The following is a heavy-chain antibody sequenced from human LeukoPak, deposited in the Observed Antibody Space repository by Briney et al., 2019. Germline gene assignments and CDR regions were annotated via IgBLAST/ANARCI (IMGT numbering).Heavy chain of an antibody. V-gene: IGHV4-59*01. J-gene: IGHJ4*02. CDR3: ARDLLCSD. Sequence: SETLSLTCTVSGGSISSYYWSWIRQPPGKGLEWIGYIYYSGSTNYNPSLKSRVTISVDTSKNQFSLKLSSVTAADTAVYYCARDLLCSDWGQGTLVTVSS. CDR2: IYYSGST. CDR1: GGSISSYY. D-gene: IGHD6-25*01.